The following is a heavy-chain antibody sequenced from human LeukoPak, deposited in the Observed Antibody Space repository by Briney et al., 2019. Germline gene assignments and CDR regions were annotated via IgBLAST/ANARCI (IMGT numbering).Heavy chain of an antibody. J-gene: IGHJ4*02. D-gene: IGHD4-11*01. CDR3: ARDAVTVNSYYFDY. Sequence: KTSETLSLTCTVSGGSVSGGIYYWSWIRQPPGKGLEWIGYIYYSGSTNYNPSLKSRVTISVDTSKNQFSLKLSSVTAADTAVYYCARDAVTVNSYYFDYWGQGTLVTVSS. CDR1: GGSVSGGIYY. V-gene: IGHV4-61*01. CDR2: IYYSGST.